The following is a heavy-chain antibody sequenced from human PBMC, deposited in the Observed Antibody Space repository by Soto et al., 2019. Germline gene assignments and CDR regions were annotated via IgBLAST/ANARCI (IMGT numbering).Heavy chain of an antibody. CDR3: AKEYYDILTGVDY. CDR2: ISYDGSNK. CDR1: GFTFSSYG. V-gene: IGHV3-30*18. J-gene: IGHJ4*02. Sequence: QVQLVESGGGVVQPGRSLRLSCAASGFTFSSYGMHWVRQAPGKGLEWVAVISYDGSNKYYADSVKGRFTISRVNSKNTLYLQMNSLRAEDTAVYYCAKEYYDILTGVDYWGQGTLVTVSS. D-gene: IGHD3-9*01.